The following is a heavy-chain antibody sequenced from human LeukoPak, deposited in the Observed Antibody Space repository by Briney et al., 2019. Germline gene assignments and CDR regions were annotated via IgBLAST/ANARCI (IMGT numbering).Heavy chain of an antibody. CDR3: ARYYRDLRTKNFDY. CDR2: IYYSGST. Sequence: SQTLSLTCTVSGGSISSGGYYWSWIRQHPGKGLEWIGYIYYSGSTYYNPSLKSRVTISVDTSKNQFSLKLSSVTAADTAVYYCARYYRDLRTKNFDYWGQGTLVTVSS. CDR1: GGSISSGGYY. D-gene: IGHD1-14*01. J-gene: IGHJ4*02. V-gene: IGHV4-31*03.